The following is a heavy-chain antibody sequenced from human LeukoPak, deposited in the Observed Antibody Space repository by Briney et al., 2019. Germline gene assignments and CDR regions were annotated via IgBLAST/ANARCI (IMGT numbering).Heavy chain of an antibody. D-gene: IGHD1-26*01. CDR1: GGYSINSYF. V-gene: IGHV4-4*07. CDR3: ARETSTTYDRAIDI. CDR2: MYTSGIT. J-gene: IGHJ3*02. Sequence: SETLSLTCTVSGGYSINSYFWSWIRPPAGKGLEWIGRMYTSGITNYSPSLKSRVTMSIDTSKNQISLNLTSVTAADTAMYYCARETSTTYDRAIDIWGQGTMVTVSS.